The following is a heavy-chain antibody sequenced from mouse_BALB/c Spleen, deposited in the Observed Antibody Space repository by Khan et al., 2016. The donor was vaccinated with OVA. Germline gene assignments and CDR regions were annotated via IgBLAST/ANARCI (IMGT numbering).Heavy chain of an antibody. CDR1: GFSLTSYG. D-gene: IGHD1-3*01. J-gene: IGHJ2*01. CDR3: ARLEDI. V-gene: IGHV2-9*02. CDR2: IWAGGST. Sequence: VQLQESGPGLVAPSQSLSITCTVSGFSLTSYGVHWVRQPPGKGLEWLGVIWAGGSTNYNSALMSRLSISKDNSKNKVFLKMNSLHTDDTAMNYCARLEDIWGQGTTLTVSS.